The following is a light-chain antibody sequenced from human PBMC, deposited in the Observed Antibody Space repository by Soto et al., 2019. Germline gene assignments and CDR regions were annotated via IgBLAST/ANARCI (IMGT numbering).Light chain of an antibody. J-gene: IGKJ4*01. CDR2: GAS. Sequence: EIVLTQSPGTLPLSPGERATLSCRASQSVTSSYLAWYQQKPGLAPRLLIYGASSRATGIPDRFSGSGSGTDFTLIISRLEPEDFAVYYCQQYGSSPLTFGGGTKVEIK. V-gene: IGKV3-20*01. CDR1: QSVTSSY. CDR3: QQYGSSPLT.